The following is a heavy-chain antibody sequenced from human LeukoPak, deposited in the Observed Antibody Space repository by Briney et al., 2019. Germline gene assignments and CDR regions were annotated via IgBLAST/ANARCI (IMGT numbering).Heavy chain of an antibody. CDR3: ARGGYCSSTSCYGPDWFDP. D-gene: IGHD2-2*01. CDR2: IYYSGST. Sequence: SETLSLTFTVSGGSISSYYWSWIRQPPGKGLEWIGYIYYSGSTNYNPSLKSRVTISVDTSKNQFSLKLSSVTAADTAVYYCARGGYCSSTSCYGPDWFDPWGQGTLVTVSS. J-gene: IGHJ5*02. V-gene: IGHV4-59*01. CDR1: GGSISSYY.